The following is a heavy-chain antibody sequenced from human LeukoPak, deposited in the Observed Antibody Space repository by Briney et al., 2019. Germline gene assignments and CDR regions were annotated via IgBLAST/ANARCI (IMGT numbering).Heavy chain of an antibody. Sequence: ASVKVSCKASGYTFTSYYMHWVRQAPGQGLEWMGIINPSGGSTSYAQKFQGRVTMTRDMSTSTVYMELSSLRSEDTAVCYCARDGDNLNYYYYYYYYMDVWGKGTTVTVSS. CDR1: GYTFTSYY. CDR2: INPSGGST. D-gene: IGHD1-7*01. V-gene: IGHV1-46*01. J-gene: IGHJ6*03. CDR3: ARDGDNLNYYYYYYYYMDV.